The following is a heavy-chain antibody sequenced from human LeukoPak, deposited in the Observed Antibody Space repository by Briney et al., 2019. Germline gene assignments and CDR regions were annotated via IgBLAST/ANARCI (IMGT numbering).Heavy chain of an antibody. CDR1: GGSFSGYY. J-gene: IGHJ3*02. D-gene: IGHD1-1*01. Sequence: SETLSLTCAVYGGSFSGYYWSWIRQPPGKGLEWIGEVNHSGSTNYNPSLKSRVTISVDTSKNQFSLKLSSVTAADTAVYYCARSTSKRRYNWNDVDAFDIWGQGTMVTVSS. CDR3: ARSTSKRRYNWNDVDAFDI. V-gene: IGHV4-34*01. CDR2: VNHSGST.